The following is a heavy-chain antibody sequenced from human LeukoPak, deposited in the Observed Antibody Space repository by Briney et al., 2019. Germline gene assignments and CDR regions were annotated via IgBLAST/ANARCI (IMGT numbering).Heavy chain of an antibody. V-gene: IGHV4-59*01. J-gene: IGHJ4*02. Sequence: PSETLSLTCTVSGGSISSYYWSWIRQPPGKGLEWIGYIYYSGSTNYNPSLKSRVTISVDTSKNQFSLKLSSVTAADTAVYYCARDLGSSPGYFDYWGQGTLVTVSS. CDR2: IYYSGST. D-gene: IGHD2-2*01. CDR1: GGSISSYY. CDR3: ARDLGSSPGYFDY.